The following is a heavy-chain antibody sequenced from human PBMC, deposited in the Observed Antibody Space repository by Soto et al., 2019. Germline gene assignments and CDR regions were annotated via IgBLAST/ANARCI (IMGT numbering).Heavy chain of an antibody. Sequence: ASVKVSCKASGYTFTSYAMHWVRQAPGQRLEWMGWINAGNGNTKYSQKFQGRVTITRDTSASTAYMELSSLRSEDTAVYYCAILHTQQLGSSYWGKGTLVTVSS. V-gene: IGHV1-3*01. CDR2: INAGNGNT. CDR3: AILHTQQLGSSY. CDR1: GYTFTSYA. J-gene: IGHJ4*02. D-gene: IGHD6-13*01.